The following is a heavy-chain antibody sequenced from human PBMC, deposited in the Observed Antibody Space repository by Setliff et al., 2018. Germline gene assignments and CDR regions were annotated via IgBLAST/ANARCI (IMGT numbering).Heavy chain of an antibody. V-gene: IGHV1-8*02. CDR2: MNPNSGNT. J-gene: IGHJ6*02. CDR1: GYTFTSYD. D-gene: IGHD3-3*01. CDR3: ARGRERDYNFWSGYYTDYDYGMDV. Sequence: ASVKVSCKASGYTFTSYDINWVRQATGQGLEWMGWMNPNSGNTGYAQKFQGRVTMTTDTSTSTADMELSSLRSEDTAVYYCARGRERDYNFWSGYYTDYDYGMDVWGQGTTVTVSS.